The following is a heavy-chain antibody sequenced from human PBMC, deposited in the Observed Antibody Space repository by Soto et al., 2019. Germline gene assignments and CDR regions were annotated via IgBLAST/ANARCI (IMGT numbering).Heavy chain of an antibody. CDR2: IYPGDSDT. D-gene: IGHD3-22*01. CDR3: ARHRYYDSSCPYPPFDAFDI. CDR1: GYSFTSYW. Sequence: EVQLVQSGAEVKKPGESLKISCKGSGYSFTSYWIGWVRQMPGKGLEWMGIIYPGDSDTRYSPSFQGQVTISADKSISTDYLQGSSLKASDTAMYCCARHRYYDSSCPYPPFDAFDIWGQGTMVTVSS. J-gene: IGHJ3*02. V-gene: IGHV5-51*01.